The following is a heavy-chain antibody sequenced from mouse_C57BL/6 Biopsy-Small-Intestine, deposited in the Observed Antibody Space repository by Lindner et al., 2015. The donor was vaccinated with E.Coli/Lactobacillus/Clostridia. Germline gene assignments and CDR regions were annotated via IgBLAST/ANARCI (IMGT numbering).Heavy chain of an antibody. V-gene: IGHV1-47*01. Sequence: VQLQESGAELVKPGASVKMSCKASGYTFTTYPIEWMKQDHGKSLEWIGNFHPYNDDTKYNEKFKDKATLTVEKSSSTVYLELSRLTSDDSAIYYCARRSNFDYAMDYWGQGTSVTVSS. CDR2: FHPYNDDT. CDR1: GYTFTTYP. J-gene: IGHJ4*01. CDR3: ARRSNFDYAMDY.